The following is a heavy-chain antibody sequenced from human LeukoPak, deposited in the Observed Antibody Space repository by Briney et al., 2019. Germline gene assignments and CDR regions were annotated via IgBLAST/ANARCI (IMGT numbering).Heavy chain of an antibody. V-gene: IGHV5-51*01. CDR1: GXTFSNYY. D-gene: IGHD2-15*01. CDR3: ARVVADNWFDP. Sequence: GESLKISCNGSGXTFSNYYIAWVRQMPGKGLEWMGIIYPGDSDTRYSPSFQGQVTISADKSISTAYLQWSSLKASDTAMYYCARVVADNWFDPWGQGTLVTVSS. J-gene: IGHJ5*02. CDR2: IYPGDSDT.